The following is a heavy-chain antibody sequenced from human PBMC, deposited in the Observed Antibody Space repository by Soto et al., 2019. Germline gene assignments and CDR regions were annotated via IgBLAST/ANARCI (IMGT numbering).Heavy chain of an antibody. CDR1: GFIFSNYA. Sequence: EEQLLESGGGVVQRGGSLRLSCAASGFIFSNYAMTWVRQAPGKGLEWVSRISGRGGSTYYADSVKGRLTMSRDNSKTTLYLQINSLSAVDTDIYYCARRAGGAVVWYYDLWGRGTLVTV. D-gene: IGHD2-21*01. V-gene: IGHV3-23*01. J-gene: IGHJ2*01. CDR3: ARRAGGAVVWYYDL. CDR2: ISGRGGST.